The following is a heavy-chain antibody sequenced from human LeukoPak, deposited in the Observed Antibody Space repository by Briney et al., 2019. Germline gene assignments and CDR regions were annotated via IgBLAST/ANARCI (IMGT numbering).Heavy chain of an antibody. CDR1: GLTFNTYN. CDR3: ASGYSSSLRNWFDP. J-gene: IGHJ5*02. CDR2: ISSSSSYT. D-gene: IGHD6-13*01. V-gene: IGHV3-21*01. Sequence: GGSLRLSCAASGLTFNTYNMNWVRQAPGKGLEWGSSISSSSSYTYYADSVRGRFTISRDDTKNSLYLQMNSLRAEDTAVYYCASGYSSSLRNWFDPWGQGTLVTVSS.